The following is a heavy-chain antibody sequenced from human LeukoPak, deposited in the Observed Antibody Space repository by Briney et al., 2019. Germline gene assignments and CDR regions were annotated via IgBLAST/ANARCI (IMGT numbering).Heavy chain of an antibody. V-gene: IGHV1-69*05. CDR1: GGTFSSYA. CDR3: ARGYSSSFLSAFDI. CDR2: IIPNFGTA. Sequence: SVKVSCKASGGTFSSYAISWVRQAPGQGLEWMGGIIPNFGTANYAQKFQGRVTITTDESTSTAYMELSSLRSEDTAVYYCARGYSSSFLSAFDIWGQGTMVTVSS. D-gene: IGHD6-6*01. J-gene: IGHJ3*02.